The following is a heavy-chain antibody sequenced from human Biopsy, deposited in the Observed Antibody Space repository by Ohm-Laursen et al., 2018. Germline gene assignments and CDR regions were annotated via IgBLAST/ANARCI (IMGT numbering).Heavy chain of an antibody. V-gene: IGHV4-34*01. CDR2: VDPTVSST. Sequence: TLSLTCAVYGDSFNHYYWAWIRQSPGGGLEWIGQVDPTVSSTDYNPSLRSRFAISADPSKNHFSLTLTSVTAADTAVYFCARGPPLISPPVPVPYHWFDPWGQGTLVTVSS. D-gene: IGHD3-10*02. CDR1: GDSFNHYY. CDR3: ARGPPLISPPVPVPYHWFDP. J-gene: IGHJ5*02.